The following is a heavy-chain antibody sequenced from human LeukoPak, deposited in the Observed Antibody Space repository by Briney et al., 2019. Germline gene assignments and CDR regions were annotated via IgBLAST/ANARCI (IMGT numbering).Heavy chain of an antibody. CDR2: ISWYSGSI. CDR3: AKDQTMGPGAFDI. J-gene: IGHJ3*02. CDR1: GFTFDDYA. Sequence: GGAPRLPCAASGFTFDDYAMHWVPQAPGKGLGWGSGISWYSGSIGYARSVKGRFPISRDNAKNSLYLQMNSLRAEDTALYYCAKDQTMGPGAFDIWGQGTMVTVSS. V-gene: IGHV3-9*01. D-gene: IGHD1-14*01.